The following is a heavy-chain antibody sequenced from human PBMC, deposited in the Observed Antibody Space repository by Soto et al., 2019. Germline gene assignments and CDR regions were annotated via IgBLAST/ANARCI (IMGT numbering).Heavy chain of an antibody. Sequence: SETLSLTCTVSGGSISSYYWGWIRQPPGKGLEWIGYIYYSGSTNYNPSLKSRVTMSVDTSNNQFSLKLNSVTAADTAVYYCAAGVGNSGRFGYWGQGTLVTVSS. D-gene: IGHD1-1*01. CDR1: GGSISSYY. CDR2: IYYSGST. J-gene: IGHJ4*02. CDR3: AAGVGNSGRFGY. V-gene: IGHV4-59*01.